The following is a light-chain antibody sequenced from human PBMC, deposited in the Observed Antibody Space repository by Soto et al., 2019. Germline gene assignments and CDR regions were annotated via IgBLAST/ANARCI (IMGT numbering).Light chain of an antibody. CDR1: QNINSY. CDR3: QQSYSTLYT. CDR2: AAS. Sequence: DIQITQSPSSLSASVGDRVTITCRASQNINSYLNWYQQKPGKAPKLLIYAASSLQSGVPSRFSGSGSGTDFTLTISSLQPEDFATYYCQQSYSTLYTFGQGTKLEIK. V-gene: IGKV1-39*01. J-gene: IGKJ2*01.